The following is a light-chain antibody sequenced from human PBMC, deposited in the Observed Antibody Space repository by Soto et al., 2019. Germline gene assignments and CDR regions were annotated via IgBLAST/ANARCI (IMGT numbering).Light chain of an antibody. CDR3: GTWDESLGAGV. Sequence: QSVLTQPASLSAPPGETVTISCSGRVSNIGRNYVSWYRQFPGTAPQLLIYDDSKRHSGVPDRLSGSRYGTSASLAIAGLQHGDEAVYYCGTWDESLGAGVFGGGTKVTVL. V-gene: IGLV1-51*01. CDR1: VSNIGRNY. CDR2: DDS. J-gene: IGLJ2*01.